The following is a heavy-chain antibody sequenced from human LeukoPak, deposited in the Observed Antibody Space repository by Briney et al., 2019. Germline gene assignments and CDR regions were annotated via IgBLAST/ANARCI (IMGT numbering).Heavy chain of an antibody. D-gene: IGHD1-7*01. Sequence: SETLSLTCTVSGGSICSMSYYWGWIRQPPGKGLGWNGGIYYSGSTYYNPSSKSRVTISVDTSKNQFSLKLSSVTAADTAVYYCARQALRNWNYPAGPDYWGQGTLVTVSS. CDR1: GGSICSMSYY. CDR3: ARQALRNWNYPAGPDY. J-gene: IGHJ4*02. CDR2: IYYSGST. V-gene: IGHV4-39*01.